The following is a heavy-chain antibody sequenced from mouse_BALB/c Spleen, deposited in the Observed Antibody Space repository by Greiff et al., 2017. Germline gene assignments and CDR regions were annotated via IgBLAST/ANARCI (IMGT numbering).Heavy chain of an antibody. CDR3: ARPYDYDGSWFAY. Sequence: LVKTGASVKISCKASGYSFTGYYMHWVKQSHGKSLEWIGYISCYNGATSYNQKFKGKAKFTVDTSSSTAYMQFNSLTSEDSAVYYCARPYDYDGSWFAYWGQGTLVTVSA. CDR2: ISCYNGAT. V-gene: IGHV1S34*01. J-gene: IGHJ3*01. D-gene: IGHD2-4*01. CDR1: GYSFTGYY.